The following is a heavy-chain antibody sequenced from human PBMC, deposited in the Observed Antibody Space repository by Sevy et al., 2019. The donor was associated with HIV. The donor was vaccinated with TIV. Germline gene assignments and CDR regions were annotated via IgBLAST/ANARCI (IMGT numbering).Heavy chain of an antibody. CDR3: AKDRYVNGWYYFDY. J-gene: IGHJ4*02. V-gene: IGHV3-23*01. Sequence: GGSLRLSCAASEFTFRSYTMSWVRQAPGKGLEWVAGVSGSGGSTFYADSVKGRFTTSRDNPKNTLYLQMNSLRAEDTATYYCAKDRYVNGWYYFDYWGQGTLVTVSS. CDR2: VSGSGGST. D-gene: IGHD6-19*01. CDR1: EFTFRSYT.